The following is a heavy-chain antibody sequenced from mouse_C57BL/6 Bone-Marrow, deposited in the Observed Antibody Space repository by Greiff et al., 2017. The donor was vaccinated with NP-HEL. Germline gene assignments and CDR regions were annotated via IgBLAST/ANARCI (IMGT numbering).Heavy chain of an antibody. CDR2: INPNNGGT. J-gene: IGHJ4*01. Sequence: EVQLQQSGPELVKPGASVKISCKASGYTFTDYYMNWVKQSHGKSLEWIGDINPNNGGTSYNQKFKGKATLTVDKSSSTAYMELRSLTSEGSAVYYCARSLGAMDYWGQGTSVTVSS. D-gene: IGHD4-1*01. CDR1: GYTFTDYY. CDR3: ARSLGAMDY. V-gene: IGHV1-26*01.